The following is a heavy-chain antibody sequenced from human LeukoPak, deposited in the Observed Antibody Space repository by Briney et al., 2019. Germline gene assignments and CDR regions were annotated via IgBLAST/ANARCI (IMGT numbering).Heavy chain of an antibody. J-gene: IGHJ5*02. CDR1: GGSISSYY. CDR2: IYYSGST. V-gene: IGHV4-59*08. Sequence: SETLSLTCTVSGGSISSYYWSWIRQPPGKGLEWIGYIYYSGSTYYNPSLKSRVTISVDTSKNQFSLKLSSVTAADTAVYYCARLWSNPWGQGTLVTVSS. CDR3: ARLWSNP. D-gene: IGHD2-8*01.